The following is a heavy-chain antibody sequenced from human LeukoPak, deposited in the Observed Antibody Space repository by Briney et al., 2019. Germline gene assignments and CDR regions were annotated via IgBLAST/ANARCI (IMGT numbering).Heavy chain of an antibody. CDR1: GFTFSSYS. J-gene: IGHJ4*02. D-gene: IGHD6-13*01. CDR2: ISSSSSYI. Sequence: NPGGSLRLSCAASGFTFSSYSMNWVRQAPGKGLEWVSSISSSSSYIYYADSVKGRFTISRDNAKNSLYLQMNSLRAEDTAVYYCAKGQGLYSSSWTGVDYWGQGTLVTVSS. V-gene: IGHV3-21*04. CDR3: AKGQGLYSSSWTGVDY.